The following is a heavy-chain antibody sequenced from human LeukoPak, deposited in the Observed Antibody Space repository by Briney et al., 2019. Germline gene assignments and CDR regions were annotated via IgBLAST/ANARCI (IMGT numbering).Heavy chain of an antibody. V-gene: IGHV3-33*08. Sequence: GGSLRLSCAASGFTFSTYGLHWLRQPPGKGLEWVARIWYDGSNKYYADSVKGRFTISRDNSKNTLYLLMNSLRAEDTAVYYCAREKQKYSSGWYCLDYWGQGTLVTVSS. D-gene: IGHD6-19*01. CDR3: AREKQKYSSGWYCLDY. J-gene: IGHJ4*02. CDR2: IWYDGSNK. CDR1: GFTFSTYG.